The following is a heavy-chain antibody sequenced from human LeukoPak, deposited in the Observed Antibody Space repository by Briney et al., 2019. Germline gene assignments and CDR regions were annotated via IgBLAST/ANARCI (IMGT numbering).Heavy chain of an antibody. V-gene: IGHV4-39*02. CDR3: ARAGEEAYCGGDCYAFDI. Sequence: NPSETLSLTCAVTGASITNEDFFWGWIRQPPGKGLEWVGTISSSGTTYYSPSLRSRLTISVDTSKNHFSLKLTSVTAADTAVYYCARAGEEAYCGGDCYAFDIWGQGTMVTVSS. CDR2: ISSSGTT. D-gene: IGHD2-21*02. CDR1: GASITNEDFF. J-gene: IGHJ3*02.